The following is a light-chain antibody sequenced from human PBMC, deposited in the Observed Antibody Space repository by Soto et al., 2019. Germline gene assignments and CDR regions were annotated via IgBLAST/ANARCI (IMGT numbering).Light chain of an antibody. Sequence: HSVLTQPPSASGSPGQSVTISCTGTSRDVGGYNYVSWYQQHPGKAPKLMIYEVSKRPSGVPDRFSGSKSGNTASLTVSGILREIQVNYSWCSYGWRQTLFVFG. J-gene: IGLJ7*01. CDR1: SRDVGGYNY. V-gene: IGLV2-8*01. CDR2: EVS. CDR3: CSYGWRQTLFV.